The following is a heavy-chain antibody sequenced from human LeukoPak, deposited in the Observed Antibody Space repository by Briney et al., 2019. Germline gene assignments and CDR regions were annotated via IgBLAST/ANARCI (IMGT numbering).Heavy chain of an antibody. CDR1: GYTFTGYY. J-gene: IGHJ6*03. V-gene: IGHV1-2*02. CDR2: INPNSGGT. Sequence: ASVKVSCKASGYTFTGYYMHWVRQAPGQGLEWMGWINPNSGGTNYAQKFQGRVTMTRDTSISTAYMELSSLRSEDTAVYYCARAFVLGRNYYYYYMDVWGKGTTVTISS. D-gene: IGHD3-16*01. CDR3: ARAFVLGRNYYYYYMDV.